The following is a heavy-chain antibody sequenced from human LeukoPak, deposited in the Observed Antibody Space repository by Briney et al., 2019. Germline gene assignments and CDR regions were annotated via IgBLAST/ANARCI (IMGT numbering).Heavy chain of an antibody. CDR3: ARAYYYDSSGLSYYFDY. J-gene: IGHJ4*02. V-gene: IGHV4-39*07. D-gene: IGHD3-22*01. Sequence: SETLSLTCSVSGGSISSSSYYWGWIRQPPGKELEWIGSIYYSGSTYYNPSLKSRVTISVDTSKNQFSLKLSSVTAADTAMYYCARAYYYDSSGLSYYFDYWGQGTLVTVSS. CDR1: GGSISSSSYY. CDR2: IYYSGST.